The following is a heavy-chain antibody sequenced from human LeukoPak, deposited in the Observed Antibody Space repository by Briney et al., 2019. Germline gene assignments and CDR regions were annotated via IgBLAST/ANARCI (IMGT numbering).Heavy chain of an antibody. CDR2: IYYSGST. J-gene: IGHJ4*02. V-gene: IGHV4-30-4*01. CDR3: ASAPRYDYYFDY. Sequence: SETLSLTCTVSGGSISSGDYYWSWIRQPPGKGLEWTGYIYYSGSTYYNPSLKSRVTISVDTSKNQFSLKLSSVTAADTAVYYCASAPRYDYYFDYWGQGTLVTVSS. CDR1: GGSISSGDYY. D-gene: IGHD5-12*01.